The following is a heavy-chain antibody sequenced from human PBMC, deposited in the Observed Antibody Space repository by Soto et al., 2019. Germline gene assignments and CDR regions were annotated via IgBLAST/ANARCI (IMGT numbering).Heavy chain of an antibody. J-gene: IGHJ4*02. Sequence: SETLSLTCTVSGGSISGGGYYWRWIRQHPGKGLEWIGYIYYSGSTYYNPSLKSRVTISVDTSKNQFSLKLSSVTAADTAVYNCATSEYYASSGFDYWGKGPLVTV. CDR2: IYYSGST. CDR1: GGSISGGGYY. CDR3: ATSEYYASSGFDY. D-gene: IGHD3-22*01. V-gene: IGHV4-31*03.